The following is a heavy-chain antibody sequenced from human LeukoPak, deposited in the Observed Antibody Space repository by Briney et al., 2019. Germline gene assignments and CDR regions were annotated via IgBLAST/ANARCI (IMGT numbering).Heavy chain of an antibody. D-gene: IGHD3-9*01. CDR3: ARTSLMYYDILTGYYSPKYYFDY. CDR1: GGSISSYY. Sequence: SETLSLTCTVSGGSISSYYWSWIRQPAGKGLEWIGRIYTSGSTNYNPSLKSRVTISVDTSKNQFSLKLSSVTAADTAVYYCARTSLMYYDILTGYYSPKYYFDYWGQGTLVTVSS. CDR2: IYTSGST. J-gene: IGHJ4*02. V-gene: IGHV4-4*07.